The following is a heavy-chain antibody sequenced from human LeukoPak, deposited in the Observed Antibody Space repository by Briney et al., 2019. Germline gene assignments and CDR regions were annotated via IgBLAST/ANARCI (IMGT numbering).Heavy chain of an antibody. CDR1: GDSVSSNSAA. CDR2: TYYRSKWYN. D-gene: IGHD6-13*01. V-gene: IGHV6-1*01. CDR3: AREEGYSSSWYFTNWFDP. J-gene: IGHJ5*02. Sequence: SQTLSLTCAISGDSVSSNSAAWTWIRQSPSRGLEWLGRTYYRSKWYNDYAVSVKSRITINPDTSKNQFSLQLNSVTPEDTAVYYCAREEGYSSSWYFTNWFDPWGQGTLVTVSS.